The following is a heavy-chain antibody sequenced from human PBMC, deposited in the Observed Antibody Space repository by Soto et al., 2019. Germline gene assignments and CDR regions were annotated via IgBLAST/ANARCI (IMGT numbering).Heavy chain of an antibody. CDR3: ARHSLATQPGDY. V-gene: IGHV5-51*01. CDR2: IYPVDSDT. D-gene: IGHD5-12*01. Sequence: PGESLKISCKASGYSFSTYWIAWLRQRPEKGLDWMGIIYPVDSDTRYSPSFPGQVTISVDNSIDTAYLEWTTLRASDSAMYYCARHSLATQPGDYWGQGTRVTVSS. CDR1: GYSFSTYW. J-gene: IGHJ4*02.